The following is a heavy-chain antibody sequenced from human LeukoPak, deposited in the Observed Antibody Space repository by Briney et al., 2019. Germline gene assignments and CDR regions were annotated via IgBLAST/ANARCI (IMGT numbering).Heavy chain of an antibody. CDR1: GGSFSGYY. V-gene: IGHV4-34*01. Sequence: SEALSLTCAVYGGSFSGYYWSWIRQPPGKGLEWIGEINHSGSTNYNPSLKSRVTISVDTSKNQFSLKLSSVTAADTAVYYCARSSIAAPIDYWGQGTLVTVSS. CDR3: ARSSIAAPIDY. J-gene: IGHJ4*02. CDR2: INHSGST. D-gene: IGHD6-6*01.